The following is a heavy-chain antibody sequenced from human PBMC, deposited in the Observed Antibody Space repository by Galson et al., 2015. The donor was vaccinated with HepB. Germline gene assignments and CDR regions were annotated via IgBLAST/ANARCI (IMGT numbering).Heavy chain of an antibody. CDR3: ARVANDFWSGLVDWFDP. D-gene: IGHD3-3*01. Sequence: SVKVSCKASGYSFTSYYMHWVRQAPGQGLEWVGILNPSSGSTTYAQKFKGRVTMTRDTSTSTVYMELSSLRSEDTAVYYCARVANDFWSGLVDWFDPWGQGTLVTVSS. CDR2: LNPSSGST. J-gene: IGHJ5*02. CDR1: GYSFTSYY. V-gene: IGHV1-46*01.